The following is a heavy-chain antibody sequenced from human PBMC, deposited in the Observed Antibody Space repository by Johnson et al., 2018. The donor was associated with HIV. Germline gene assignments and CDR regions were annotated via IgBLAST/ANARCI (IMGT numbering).Heavy chain of an antibody. Sequence: VQLVESGGHVVRPGGSLRLSCAASGFTFDHYDMSWVRQVPGKGLEWVSGITWNGGSTGYADSVKGRFTISRDNAKNSLYLQMNSLRAADTAVYYCARDLWAVDIWGQGTMVTVSS. D-gene: IGHD2/OR15-2a*01. V-gene: IGHV3-20*04. CDR3: ARDLWAVDI. CDR2: ITWNGGST. J-gene: IGHJ3*02. CDR1: GFTFDHYD.